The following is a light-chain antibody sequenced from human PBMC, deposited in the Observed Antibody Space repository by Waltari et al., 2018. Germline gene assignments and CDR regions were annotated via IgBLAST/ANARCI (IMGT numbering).Light chain of an antibody. Sequence: SYELTQPPSVAVSPGQTASTPRSRDKVGEKSGCWYKQRPGQSPVLLIYQNDKRPSRIPERFSGSNSGNTATLTIGGTQPMDEADYYCQAWDGSTGVFGTGTKVTVL. V-gene: IGLV3-1*01. CDR3: QAWDGSTGV. CDR1: KVGEKS. J-gene: IGLJ1*01. CDR2: QND.